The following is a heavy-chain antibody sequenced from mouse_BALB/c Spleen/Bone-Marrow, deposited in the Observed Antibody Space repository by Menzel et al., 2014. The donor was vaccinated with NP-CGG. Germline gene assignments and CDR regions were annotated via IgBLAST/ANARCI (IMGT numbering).Heavy chain of an antibody. J-gene: IGHJ3*01. CDR2: ISPGNGDI. D-gene: IGHD1-1*01. CDR3: KSNNYGSSRGFVY. Sequence: QVQLKESDAELVKPGASVKISCKASGYTFADHAIHWVKQKPEQGLEWIGYISPGNGDIKYNEKFKGKATLTADKSSSTAYMQLNSLTSEDAAVYFCKSNNYGSSRGFVYWGQGTLATVSA. V-gene: IGHV1S53*02. CDR1: GYTFADHA.